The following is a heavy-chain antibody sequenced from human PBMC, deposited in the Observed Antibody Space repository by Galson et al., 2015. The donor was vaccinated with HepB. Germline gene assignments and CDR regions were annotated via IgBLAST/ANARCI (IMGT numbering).Heavy chain of an antibody. CDR3: AKPGSSRGNYYYYYGMDV. V-gene: IGHV3-30*18. J-gene: IGHJ6*02. D-gene: IGHD6-13*01. Sequence: SLRLSCAASGFTFSSYGMRWVRQAPGKGLEWVAVISYDGSNKYYADSVKGRFTISRDNSKNTLYLQMNSLRAEDTAVYYCAKPGSSRGNYYYYYGMDVWGQGTTVTVSS. CDR2: ISYDGSNK. CDR1: GFTFSSYG.